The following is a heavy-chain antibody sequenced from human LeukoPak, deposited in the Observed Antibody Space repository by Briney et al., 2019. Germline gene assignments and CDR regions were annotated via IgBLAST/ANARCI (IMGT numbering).Heavy chain of an antibody. CDR2: INHSGST. CDR1: GGSISSSSYY. J-gene: IGHJ5*02. D-gene: IGHD6-13*01. Sequence: SETLSLTCTVSGGSISSSSYYWGWIRQPPGKGLEWIGEINHSGSTNYNPSLKSRVTISVDTSKNQFSLKLSSVTAADTAVYYCARVRRHQQLGVSWFDPWGQGTLVTVSS. CDR3: ARVRRHQQLGVSWFDP. V-gene: IGHV4-39*07.